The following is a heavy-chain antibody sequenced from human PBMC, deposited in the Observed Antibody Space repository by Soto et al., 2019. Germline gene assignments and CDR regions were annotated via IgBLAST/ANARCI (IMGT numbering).Heavy chain of an antibody. D-gene: IGHD4-4*01. CDR3: ARPRTVAATKGYDY. CDR1: GGTFSRYP. Sequence: QVQLVQSGAEVKKIGSSVKVSCKASGGTFSRYPIAWVRQAPGHGLEWMGQIIPIFGTISHAQNFQGRITTTADESTSTAYMELSSLRSDDTAVYYCARPRTVAATKGYDYWGQGTLVTVSS. V-gene: IGHV1-69*01. J-gene: IGHJ4*02. CDR2: IIPIFGTI.